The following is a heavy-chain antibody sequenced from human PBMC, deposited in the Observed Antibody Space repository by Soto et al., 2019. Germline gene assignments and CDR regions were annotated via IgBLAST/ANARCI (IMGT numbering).Heavy chain of an antibody. V-gene: IGHV3-48*03. J-gene: IGHJ6*02. Sequence: EVQLLESGGGVVQPGGSLRLSCEVSGFTFSSYEMYWVRQAPGKGLEWVAYISSSGETVYYAGSVQGRFTISRDNAKNSLYLQMSGLGGEDTAVYYCAREGFYAMDVWGQGTTVTVSS. CDR2: ISSSGETV. CDR1: GFTFSSYE. CDR3: AREGFYAMDV. D-gene: IGHD2-2*01.